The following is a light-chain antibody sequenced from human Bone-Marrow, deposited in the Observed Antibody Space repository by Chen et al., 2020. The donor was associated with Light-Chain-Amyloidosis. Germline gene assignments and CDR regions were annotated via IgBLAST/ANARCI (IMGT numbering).Light chain of an antibody. J-gene: IGLJ2*01. CDR1: STDVGHYNL. CDR2: EDS. Sequence: QSALTQPASVAWSVGQSITISCTGTSTDVGHYNLVSWYQQHPGEAPKLMIYEDSERPSGVSNLFSGSKSGNTASLTISGLQTEDQADYYCCSSSDTDTLIFGTGTRLTVL. CDR3: CSSSDTDTLI. V-gene: IGLV2-23*01.